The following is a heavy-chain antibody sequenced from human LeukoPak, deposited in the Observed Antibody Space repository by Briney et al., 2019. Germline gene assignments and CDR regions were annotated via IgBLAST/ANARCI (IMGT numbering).Heavy chain of an antibody. CDR3: ARTQYCTNGVCRYYYDSSGSYFDY. V-gene: IGHV4-39*01. CDR2: IYYSGST. J-gene: IGHJ4*02. CDR1: GGSISSSSYY. Sequence: PSETLSLTCTVSGGSISSSSYYWGWIRQPPGKGLEWIGSIYYSGSTYYNPSLKRRVTISVDTSKNQFSLKLSSVTAADTAVYYCARTQYCTNGVCRYYYDSSGSYFDYWGQGTLVTVSS. D-gene: IGHD2-8*01.